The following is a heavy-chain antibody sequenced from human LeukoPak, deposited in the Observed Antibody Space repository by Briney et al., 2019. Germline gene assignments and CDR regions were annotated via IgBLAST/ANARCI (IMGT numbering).Heavy chain of an antibody. CDR3: AIGRGVSGTAPFPFDI. J-gene: IGHJ3*02. CDR2: INPNSGGT. D-gene: IGHD2-8*01. V-gene: IGHV1-2*02. Sequence: GASVKVSCKASGYTFTGYYMHWVRQAPGQGLEWRGWINPNSGGTNYAQKFQGRVTMTRDTSISTAYMELSRLRSDDTAGYYGAIGRGVSGTAPFPFDIWGQGTLVTVSS. CDR1: GYTFTGYY.